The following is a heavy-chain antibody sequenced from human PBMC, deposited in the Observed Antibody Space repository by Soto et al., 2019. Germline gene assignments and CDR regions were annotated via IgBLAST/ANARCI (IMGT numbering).Heavy chain of an antibody. CDR2: IVPIVDTS. CDR3: ARGIKYGDYSRWFDP. CDR1: GGTFSSYA. D-gene: IGHD4-17*01. J-gene: IGHJ5*02. Sequence: ASVKVSCKTSGGTFSSYAISWVRQAPGQGLEWMGGIVPIVDTSTYAQKFQGRVTITADESTSTAYMELSSLRSEDTAVYYCARGIKYGDYSRWFDPWGPGTLVTVSS. V-gene: IGHV1-69*13.